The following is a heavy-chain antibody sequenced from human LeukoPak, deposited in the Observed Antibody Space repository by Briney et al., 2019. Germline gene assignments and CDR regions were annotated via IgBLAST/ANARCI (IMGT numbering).Heavy chain of an antibody. CDR3: ARPTHYYDSSGLPLDY. D-gene: IGHD3-22*01. J-gene: IGHJ4*02. CDR1: GFTFSSYS. CDR2: ISSSSSYI. V-gene: IGHV3-21*01. Sequence: SGGSLRLSCAASGFTFSSYSMNWVRQVPGKGLEWVSSISSSSSYIYYADSVKGRFTISRGNAKNSLYLQMNSLRAEDTAVYYCARPTHYYDSSGLPLDYWGQGTLVTVSS.